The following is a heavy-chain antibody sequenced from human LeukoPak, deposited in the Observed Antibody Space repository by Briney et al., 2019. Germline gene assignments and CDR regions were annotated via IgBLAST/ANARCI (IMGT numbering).Heavy chain of an antibody. J-gene: IGHJ4*02. CDR2: ISGSGGST. V-gene: IGHV3-23*01. CDR1: GFTFSSYA. D-gene: IGHD1/OR15-1a*01. Sequence: GGSLRLSCAASGFTFSSYAMSWVRQAPGKGLEWVSAISGSGGSTYYADSVKGRFTISRDNAKTSLYLQMNSLRAEDTAVYYCARLISNNDGFDFWGQGTLVTVSS. CDR3: ARLISNNDGFDF.